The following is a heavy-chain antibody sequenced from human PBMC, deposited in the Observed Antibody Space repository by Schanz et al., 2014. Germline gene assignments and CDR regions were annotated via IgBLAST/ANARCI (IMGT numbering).Heavy chain of an antibody. D-gene: IGHD3-10*01. Sequence: EVHLLDSGGGLVQPGGSLRLSCAASGFTFSSYAMSWVRQAPGKGLEWVIVISGSGGSTYYADSVRGRFTMSRDNSKNTLYLQMNSLRAEDTAVYYCAKGRFGELSAFDIWGQGTMVTVSS. J-gene: IGHJ3*02. V-gene: IGHV3-23*01. CDR3: AKGRFGELSAFDI. CDR2: ISGSGGST. CDR1: GFTFSSYA.